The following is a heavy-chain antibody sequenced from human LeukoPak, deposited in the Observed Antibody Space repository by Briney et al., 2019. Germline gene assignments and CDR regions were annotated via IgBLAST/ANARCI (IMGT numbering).Heavy chain of an antibody. CDR3: AKEDSGSYDALDY. J-gene: IGHJ4*02. Sequence: GGSLRLSCVASGFMFGNYVMNWVRQAPGKGLEWVSSISVSGGSKYYADSVKGLFTISRDNSKNTLYLQMNSLRAEDTAVYYCAKEDSGSYDALDYWGQGTLVTVSS. CDR2: ISVSGGSK. V-gene: IGHV3-23*01. CDR1: GFMFGNYV. D-gene: IGHD1-26*01.